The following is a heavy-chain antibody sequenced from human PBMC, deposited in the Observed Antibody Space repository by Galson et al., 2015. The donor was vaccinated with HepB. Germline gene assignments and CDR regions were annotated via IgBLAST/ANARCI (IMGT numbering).Heavy chain of an antibody. V-gene: IGHV4-39*07. Sequence: LSLTCAVSGGSISGTTAYWGWVRQSPGKGLEWIGSIYYTGDTYYNPSFKSRVTSRVTISVDTSKNQFSLKLTSVTAADTAIYYCAGETILVGGARNRLGVFDIWGQGTMVPVSS. CDR3: AGETILVGGARNRLGVFDI. D-gene: IGHD2-8*02. CDR2: IYYTGDT. CDR1: GGSISGTTAY. J-gene: IGHJ3*02.